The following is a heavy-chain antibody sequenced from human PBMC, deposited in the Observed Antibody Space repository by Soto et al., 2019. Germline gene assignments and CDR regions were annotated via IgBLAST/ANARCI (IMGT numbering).Heavy chain of an antibody. CDR3: EKPGTDGSCFDT. CDR1: GFSLSTSGMR. D-gene: IGHD1-1*01. Sequence: SGPTLVNPTQTLTLTCTFSGFSLSTSGMRVSWVRQPPGKALEWLARIDWDDDKFYSTSLRTRLTISKDTSKNQVVLTMTNMDPVATPTHYPEKPGTDGSCFDTWGQGTLVTVSS. CDR2: IDWDDDK. J-gene: IGHJ5*02. V-gene: IGHV2-70*04.